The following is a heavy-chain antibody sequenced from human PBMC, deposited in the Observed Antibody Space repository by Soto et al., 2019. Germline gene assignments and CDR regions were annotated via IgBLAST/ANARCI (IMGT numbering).Heavy chain of an antibody. CDR2: IKQDGSEK. CDR3: ARGLLTAGNYYGMDA. J-gene: IGHJ6*02. D-gene: IGHD3-16*01. CDR1: GFTFSSYW. Sequence: PGGSLRLSCAASGFTFSSYWMSWVRQAPGKGLEWVANIKQDGSEKYYVDSVKGRFTISRDNAKNSLYLQMNSLRAEDTAVYYCARGLLTAGNYYGMDAWGQGTTVTVSS. V-gene: IGHV3-7*03.